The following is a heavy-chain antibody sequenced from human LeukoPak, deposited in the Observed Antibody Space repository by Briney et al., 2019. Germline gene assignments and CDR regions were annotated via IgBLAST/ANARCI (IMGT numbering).Heavy chain of an antibody. J-gene: IGHJ5*02. CDR2: IYYSGST. CDR1: GGSISSYY. V-gene: IGHV4-59*08. Sequence: SETLSLTCTVSGGSISSYYWSWIRQPPGKGPEWIGYIYYSGSTNYNPSLKSRVTISVDTSKNQFSLKLSSVTAADTAVYYCARLSGWFDPWGQGTLVTVSS. CDR3: ARLSGWFDP.